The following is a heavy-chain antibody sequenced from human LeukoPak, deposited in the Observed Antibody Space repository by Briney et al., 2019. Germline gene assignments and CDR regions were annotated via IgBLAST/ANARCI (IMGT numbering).Heavy chain of an antibody. V-gene: IGHV4-39*01. J-gene: IGHJ4*02. D-gene: IGHD6-25*01. Sequence: SETLSLTCTVSGGSITGSSYYWGWIRQPPGKGLEWIGSISYSGSTYYNPSLKSRVTISVDTSKNQFSLKLSSVTAADTAVYYCARLLSHSSSGYWGQGTLVTVSS. CDR1: GGSITGSSYY. CDR3: ARLLSHSSSGY. CDR2: ISYSGST.